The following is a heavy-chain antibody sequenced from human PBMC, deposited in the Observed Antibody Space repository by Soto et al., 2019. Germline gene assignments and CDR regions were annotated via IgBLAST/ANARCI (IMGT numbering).Heavy chain of an antibody. Sequence: GGSLRLSCAASGFTFSSYAMSWVRQAPGKGLEWVSAISGSGGSTYYADSVKGRFTISRDNSKNTLYLQMNSLRAGDTAVYYCAKLIRGYSIPLTATTEMDTWAQDATLPISS. CDR3: AKLIRGYSIPLTATTEMDT. CDR2: ISGSGGST. D-gene: IGHD4-4*01. V-gene: IGHV3-23*01. J-gene: IGHJ6*02. CDR1: GFTFSSYA.